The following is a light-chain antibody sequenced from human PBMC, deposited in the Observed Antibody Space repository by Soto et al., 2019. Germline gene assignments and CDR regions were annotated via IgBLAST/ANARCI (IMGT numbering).Light chain of an antibody. V-gene: IGLV2-14*01. CDR2: EVR. J-gene: IGLJ3*02. CDR1: MRDVGAYNL. Sequence: QSVLTQPASVSGSAGQSITISCSGTMRDVGAYNLVSWYQQHPGTAPKLIIYEVRNRPSGISSRFSGSRSGNTASLTISGLQSEDEGDYYCSAYTARRTRVFGGGTKLTVL. CDR3: SAYTARRTRV.